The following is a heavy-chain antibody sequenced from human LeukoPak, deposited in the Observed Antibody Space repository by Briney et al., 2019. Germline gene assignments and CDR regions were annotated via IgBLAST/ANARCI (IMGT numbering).Heavy chain of an antibody. CDR2: INAYNGNI. V-gene: IGHV1-18*01. CDR1: GYTFTSYG. J-gene: IGHJ3*02. Sequence: ASVKVPCKASGYTFTSYGIKWVRPAPGQGPEWMGWINAYNGNIDYAQKYQGRVTMTTDTSTSTAYMELRSLRCDDTAVYYCAGYDSLGVFDIGGQGTLVTVSS. D-gene: IGHD3-22*01. CDR3: AGYDSLGVFDI.